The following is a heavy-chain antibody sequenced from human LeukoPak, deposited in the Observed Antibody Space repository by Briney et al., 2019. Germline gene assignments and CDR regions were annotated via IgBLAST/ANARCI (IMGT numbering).Heavy chain of an antibody. CDR2: FDPEDGET. CDR1: GYTLTELS. CDR3: ATAHYDSSGPFDY. Sequence: ASVKVSCKVSGYTLTELSMHWMRQAPGKGLEWMGGFDPEDGETIYAQKFQGRVTMTEDTSTDTAYMELSSLRSEDTAVYYCATAHYDSSGPFDYWGQGTLVTVSS. J-gene: IGHJ4*02. V-gene: IGHV1-24*01. D-gene: IGHD3-22*01.